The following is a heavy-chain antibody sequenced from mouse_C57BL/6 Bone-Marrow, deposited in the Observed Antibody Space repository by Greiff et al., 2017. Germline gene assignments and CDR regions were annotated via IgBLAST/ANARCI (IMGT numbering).Heavy chain of an antibody. CDR3: ARNWVYYGIRYFDV. CDR1: GYTFTSYW. V-gene: IGHV1-52*01. D-gene: IGHD1-1*01. Sequence: QVQLQQPGAELVRPGSSVKLSCKASGYTFTSYWMHWVKQRPIQGLEWIGNIDPSDSETHYNQKFKDKATLTVDKSSSTAYMQLSSLTSEDSAVYYCARNWVYYGIRYFDVWGTGTTVTVSS. CDR2: IDPSDSET. J-gene: IGHJ1*03.